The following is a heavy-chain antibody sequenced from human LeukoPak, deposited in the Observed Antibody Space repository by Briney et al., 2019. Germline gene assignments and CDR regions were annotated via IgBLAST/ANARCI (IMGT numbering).Heavy chain of an antibody. D-gene: IGHD1-1*01. Sequence: ASVKVSCKASGYTFIIYYIHWVRQAPGQGLERMGIINPSGGSTSYAQKFQGRVTMTRDTSTSTVYMELSSLRSEDTAVYYCARAKQLFDYWGQGTLVTVSS. CDR3: ARAKQLFDY. CDR2: INPSGGST. V-gene: IGHV1-46*01. J-gene: IGHJ4*02. CDR1: GYTFIIYY.